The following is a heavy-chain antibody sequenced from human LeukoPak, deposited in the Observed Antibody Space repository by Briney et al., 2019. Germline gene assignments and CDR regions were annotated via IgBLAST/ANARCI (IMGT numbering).Heavy chain of an antibody. D-gene: IGHD3-22*01. V-gene: IGHV4-59*01. CDR3: ARAQSGYYYGGSDY. CDR2: TYYSGST. J-gene: IGHJ4*02. CDR1: GGSISSYY. Sequence: SETLSLTCTVSGGSISSYYWSWIRQPPGKGLEWIGYTYYSGSTNYNPSLKSRVTISVDTSKNQFSLNLSSVTAADTAVYYCARAQSGYYYGGSDYWGQGTLVTVSS.